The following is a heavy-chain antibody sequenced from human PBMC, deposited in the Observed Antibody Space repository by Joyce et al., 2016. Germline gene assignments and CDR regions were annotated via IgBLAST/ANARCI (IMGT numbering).Heavy chain of an antibody. J-gene: IGHJ4*02. D-gene: IGHD1-1*01. Sequence: QVYLVQSGAEVKKPGASVKVSCKVSGHTFNELSMHWVRQAPGKGLEWMGSFDPEEGKTDYAQKFQGRFTMTEDSAADTAYMELSSLRSEDTAVYYCATEFYWATRGGWDYWGQGTRVIVSS. CDR2: FDPEEGKT. CDR3: ATEFYWATRGGWDY. V-gene: IGHV1-24*01. CDR1: GHTFNELS.